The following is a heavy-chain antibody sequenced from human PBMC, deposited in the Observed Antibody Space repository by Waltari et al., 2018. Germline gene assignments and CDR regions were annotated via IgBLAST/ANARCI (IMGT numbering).Heavy chain of an antibody. CDR3: AKDAYDFWSGWGLFDY. CDR1: GFTFSSYA. V-gene: IGHV3-23*03. J-gene: IGHJ4*02. Sequence: EVQLLESGGGLVQPGGSLRLSCAASGFTFSSYAMSWVRQAPGKGLELVSFIYSGGSKYDAASVKGRFTISRDNSKNTLYLQMNSLRAEDTAVYYCAKDAYDFWSGWGLFDYWGQGTLVTVSS. D-gene: IGHD3-3*01. CDR2: IYSGGSK.